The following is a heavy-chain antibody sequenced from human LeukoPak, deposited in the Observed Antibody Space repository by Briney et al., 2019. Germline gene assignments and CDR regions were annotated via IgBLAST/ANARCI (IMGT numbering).Heavy chain of an antibody. CDR2: INSDGSST. V-gene: IGHV3-74*01. CDR1: GFTFSSYW. J-gene: IGHJ3*02. D-gene: IGHD3-22*01. CDR3: ARDHYDSSGYLDAFDI. Sequence: GGSLRLSCAASGFTFSSYWMHWVRQGPGKGLVWVSRINSDGSSTSYADSVKGRFTISRDNSKDTLYLQMNSLRAEDTAVYYCARDHYDSSGYLDAFDIWGQGTMVTVSS.